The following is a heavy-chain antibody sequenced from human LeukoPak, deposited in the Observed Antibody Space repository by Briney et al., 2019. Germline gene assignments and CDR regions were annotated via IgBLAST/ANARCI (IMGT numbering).Heavy chain of an antibody. Sequence: ASVKVSCKASGYTFTSYDINWVRQSTGQGLEWMGWMNPNSGNTGYAQKFQGRVTMTRNTSISTAYMELSSLRSEDTAVYYCARVSSSSYNWFDPWGQGTLVTVSS. J-gene: IGHJ5*02. D-gene: IGHD6-13*01. CDR1: GYTFTSYD. CDR3: ARVSSSSYNWFDP. V-gene: IGHV1-8*01. CDR2: MNPNSGNT.